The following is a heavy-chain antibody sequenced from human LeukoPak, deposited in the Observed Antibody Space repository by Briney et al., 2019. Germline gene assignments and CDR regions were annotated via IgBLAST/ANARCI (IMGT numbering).Heavy chain of an antibody. CDR1: GYTFTAYY. J-gene: IGHJ4*02. CDR3: ARACGGECRIDY. Sequence: ASVKVSCKASGYTFTAYYMHWVRQAPGQGLEWMGWINPNGGGTIYAQKFRGRVTMTRDTSISTAYMELSSLRSDDTAVYYCARACGGECRIDYWGQGTPVIVSS. D-gene: IGHD2-21*01. CDR2: INPNGGGT. V-gene: IGHV1-2*02.